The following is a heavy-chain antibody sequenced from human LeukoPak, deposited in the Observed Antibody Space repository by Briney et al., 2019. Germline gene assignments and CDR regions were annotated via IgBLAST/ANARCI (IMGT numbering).Heavy chain of an antibody. CDR1: GGTFSSHA. CDR2: IIPLFGTA. D-gene: IGHD2-21*02. CDR3: AGTPRLGDAKFFDY. J-gene: IGHJ4*02. Sequence: ASVKVSCKASGGTFSSHAITWVRQAPGQGLEWMGGIIPLFGTANYAQKFQGRVTITADEYTNTAYMERSSLRSDDTAVYFCAGTPRLGDAKFFDYWGQGTLVTVSS. V-gene: IGHV1-69*13.